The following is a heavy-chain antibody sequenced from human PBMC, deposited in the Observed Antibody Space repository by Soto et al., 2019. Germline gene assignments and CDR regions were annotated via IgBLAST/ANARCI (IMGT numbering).Heavy chain of an antibody. CDR3: ARPYGGKIGDALAL. D-gene: IGHD2-15*01. CDR1: GFTFRIYA. J-gene: IGHJ3*01. Sequence: EVQLLESGGGLVQPGGSLRLSCAASGFTFRIYAMSWVRQVPGKGLEWVSTISDSAASAYYADSVKGRFTISRDNSKNTLYLQMNSLRAEDTAVYYCARPYGGKIGDALALWGQGTTVTVSS. CDR2: ISDSAASA. V-gene: IGHV3-23*01.